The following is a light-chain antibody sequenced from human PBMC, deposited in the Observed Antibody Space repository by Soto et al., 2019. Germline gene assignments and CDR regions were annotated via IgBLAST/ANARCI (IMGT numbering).Light chain of an antibody. CDR2: ANN. Sequence: QSVLTQPPSASGTPGQRVTISCSGSSSNIGSETVNWYQQVPGTAPKLLIYANNQRPSGVPDRFSVSKSGTSASLAIGGLQSEDEADYYCAARDDSLKGWVFGGGTKLTVL. J-gene: IGLJ3*02. CDR1: SSNIGSET. V-gene: IGLV1-44*01. CDR3: AARDDSLKGWV.